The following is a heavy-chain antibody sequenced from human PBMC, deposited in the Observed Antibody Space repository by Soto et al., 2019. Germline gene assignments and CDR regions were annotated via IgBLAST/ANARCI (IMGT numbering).Heavy chain of an antibody. J-gene: IGHJ4*02. CDR3: ARDQGVPFDY. Sequence: QVQLQESGPGLVKPSETLSLTCTVSGVSFSTYYWSWIRQAPGKGLEWIGYIYYSGSSNYNPPLRSGFTMSVNTPKIQLSRKLSSVPAADTAVYYCARDQGVPFDYGGQGPLVTVPS. V-gene: IGHV4-59*01. CDR1: GVSFSTYY. D-gene: IGHD3-10*01. CDR2: IYYSGSS.